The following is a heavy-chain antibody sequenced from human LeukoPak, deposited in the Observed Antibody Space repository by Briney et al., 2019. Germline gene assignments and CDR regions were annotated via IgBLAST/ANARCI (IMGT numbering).Heavy chain of an antibody. V-gene: IGHV1-2*02. Sequence: ASVKVSCKASGYSFTDYYIHWVRLAPGQGLEWMGWINPKSGGKHYAQKFQGRVSMTRDTSINTVHLELSSLKTNDTAVYYCARTREGVRGSYSPWGQGPLVTVSS. CDR2: INPKSGGK. CDR3: ARTREGVRGSYSP. J-gene: IGHJ4*02. CDR1: GYSFTDYY. D-gene: IGHD3-16*01.